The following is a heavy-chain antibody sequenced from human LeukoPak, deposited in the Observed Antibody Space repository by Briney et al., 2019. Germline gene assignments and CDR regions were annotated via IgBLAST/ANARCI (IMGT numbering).Heavy chain of an antibody. V-gene: IGHV1-46*01. D-gene: IGHD4-17*01. CDR1: GYTFTSYY. CDR3: ASSTVTTIGWFDP. J-gene: IGHJ5*02. CDR2: INPSGGST. Sequence: GASVKVSCKASGYTFTSYYMHWVRQAPGQGLEWVGIINPSGGSTSYAQKFQGRVTMTRDMSTSTVYMELSSLRSEDTAVYYCASSTVTTIGWFDPWGQGTLVTVSS.